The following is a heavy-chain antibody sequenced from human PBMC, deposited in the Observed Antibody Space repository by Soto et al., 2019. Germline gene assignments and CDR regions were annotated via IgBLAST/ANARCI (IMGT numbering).Heavy chain of an antibody. CDR3: ARQDGDFGVVIACCMDF. D-gene: IGHD3-3*01. Sequence: PGESLKISCKGSGYSFTSYWIGWVRQMPGKGLEWMGIIYPDDSDTRYSPSFQGQVTISADKSISTAYLQWSSLKASDTAMYYCARQDGDFGVVIACCMDFWGQGTMVTVS. J-gene: IGHJ6*02. CDR2: IYPDDSDT. CDR1: GYSFTSYW. V-gene: IGHV5-51*01.